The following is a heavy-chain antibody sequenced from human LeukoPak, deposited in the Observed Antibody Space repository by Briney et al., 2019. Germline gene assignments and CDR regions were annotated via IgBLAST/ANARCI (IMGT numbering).Heavy chain of an antibody. V-gene: IGHV3-11*01. CDR3: ARREYNYYYYGMDV. D-gene: IGHD3-10*01. J-gene: IGHJ6*02. CDR1: GFTFSDYY. CDR2: ISSSGSTI. Sequence: PGGSLRLSCAASGFTFSDYYMSWIRQAPGKGLEWVSYISSSGSTIYYADSVKGRFTISRDNAKNSLYLQMNSLRAEDTAVYYCARREYNYYYYGMDVWGQGTTVTVSS.